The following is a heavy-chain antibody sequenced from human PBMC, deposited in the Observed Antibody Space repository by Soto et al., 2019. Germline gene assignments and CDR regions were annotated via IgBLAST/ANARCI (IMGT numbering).Heavy chain of an antibody. J-gene: IGHJ4*02. CDR1: GYTFTGYY. CDR2: INPNSGGT. D-gene: IGHD6-19*01. Sequence: ASVKVSCKASGYTFTGYYMHWVRQAPGQGLEWMGWINPNSGGTNYAQKFQGWVTMTRDTSISTAYMELSRLRSDDTAVYYCARDAGGIAGAPRYFDYGGQGTLVTVSS. CDR3: ARDAGGIAGAPRYFDY. V-gene: IGHV1-2*04.